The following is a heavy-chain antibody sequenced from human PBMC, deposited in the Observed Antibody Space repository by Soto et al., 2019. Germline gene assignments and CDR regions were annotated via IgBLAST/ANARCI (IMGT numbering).Heavy chain of an antibody. Sequence: EVHLVESGGGLVQPGGSLRLSCEASGFTFSTFWMTWVRQAPGKRLEWVANIEHDGYEKYYVDSVKGRFTISRDNARNSLYLQMNNLRAEDTAVYYCARDPRPTLGYCSGDTCSLRPYWFDPWGQGTLVTVSS. CDR1: GFTFSTFW. V-gene: IGHV3-7*03. D-gene: IGHD2-15*01. CDR3: ARDPRPTLGYCSGDTCSLRPYWFDP. CDR2: IEHDGYEK. J-gene: IGHJ5*02.